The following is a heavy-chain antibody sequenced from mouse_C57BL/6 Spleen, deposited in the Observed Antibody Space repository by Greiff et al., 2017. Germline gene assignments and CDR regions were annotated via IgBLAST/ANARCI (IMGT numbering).Heavy chain of an antibody. CDR2: INPSSGYT. Sequence: QVQLQQSGAELAKPGASVKLSCKASGYTFTSYWMHWVKQRPGQGLEWIGYINPSSGYTKYNQKFKDKATLTADKSSSTAYMQLSSLTYEDSAVYYCAKEDSSGYYAMDYWGQGTSVTVSS. CDR1: GYTFTSYW. CDR3: AKEDSSGYYAMDY. J-gene: IGHJ4*01. D-gene: IGHD3-2*02. V-gene: IGHV1-7*01.